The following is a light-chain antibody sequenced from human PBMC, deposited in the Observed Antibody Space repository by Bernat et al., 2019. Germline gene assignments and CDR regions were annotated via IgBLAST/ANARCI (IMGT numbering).Light chain of an antibody. J-gene: IGLJ3*02. V-gene: IGLV3-21*03. CDR2: DDS. CDR3: QVWDSSSDHPGV. CDR1: NIGSKS. Sequence: SYVLTQPPSVSVAPGKTARITCGGNNIGSKSVHWYQQKSGQAPVLVVYDDSDRPSGIPERFSGSNSGNTATLTISRVEAGDAADYYCQVWDSSSDHPGVFGGGTKLTVL.